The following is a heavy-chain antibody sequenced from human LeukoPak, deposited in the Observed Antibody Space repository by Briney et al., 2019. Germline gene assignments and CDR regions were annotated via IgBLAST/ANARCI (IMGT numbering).Heavy chain of an antibody. V-gene: IGHV3-30-3*01. CDR1: GFTFSSYA. J-gene: IGHJ6*02. CDR3: ARDLGRRVYYYGMDV. Sequence: GGSLRLSCAASGFTFSSYAMHWVRQAPGKGLEWVAVISYDGSNKYYADSVKGRFTISRDNSKNTLYLQMNSLRAEDTAVYYCARDLGRRVYYYGMDVWGQGTTVTVSS. CDR2: ISYDGSNK. D-gene: IGHD7-27*01.